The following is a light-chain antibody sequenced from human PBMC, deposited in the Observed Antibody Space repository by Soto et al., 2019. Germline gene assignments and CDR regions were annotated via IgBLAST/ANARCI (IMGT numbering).Light chain of an antibody. CDR1: RSVSGSY. CDR2: DAS. CDR3: QQRSNWPSIT. Sequence: EIVLTQSPGTLSLSPGERVTLSCRASRSVSGSYLAWYQQKPGQAPRLLISDASNRATGIPVRFSGSGFGTDFTLTISSLEAEDSAVYYCQQRSNWPSITFGQGTRLEIK. J-gene: IGKJ5*01. V-gene: IGKV3-11*01.